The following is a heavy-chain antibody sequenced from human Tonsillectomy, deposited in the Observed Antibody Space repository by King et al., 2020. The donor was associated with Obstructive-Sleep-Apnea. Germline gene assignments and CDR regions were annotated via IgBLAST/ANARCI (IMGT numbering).Heavy chain of an antibody. CDR1: GFTFSTYA. J-gene: IGHJ4*02. D-gene: IGHD1-7*01. V-gene: IGHV3-30*04. CDR3: ATTNCNYGSEPEDY. Sequence: QLVESGGGVVQPGRSLRLSCAVSGFTFSTYAMHWVRQSPVKGLELLALISSDGCNKHYADSVKGRFTISRDNSKNTLYLQMNSLRAEDTAVYYCATTNCNYGSEPEDYWGQGTLVTVSS. CDR2: ISSDGCNK.